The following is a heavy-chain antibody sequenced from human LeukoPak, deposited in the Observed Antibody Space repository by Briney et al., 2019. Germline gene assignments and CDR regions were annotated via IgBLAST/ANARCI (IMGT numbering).Heavy chain of an antibody. CDR2: IYSGGST. J-gene: IGHJ6*02. Sequence: GGSLRLSCAASGFTVSSNYMSWVRQAPGKGLEWVSVIYSGGSTYYADSVKGRFTISRDNSKNTLYLQMNSLRAEDTAVYYCARDRYYDSSGYYSKGGGLYGMDVWGQGTTVTVSS. V-gene: IGHV3-66*01. CDR3: ARDRYYDSSGYYSKGGGLYGMDV. D-gene: IGHD3-22*01. CDR1: GFTVSSNY.